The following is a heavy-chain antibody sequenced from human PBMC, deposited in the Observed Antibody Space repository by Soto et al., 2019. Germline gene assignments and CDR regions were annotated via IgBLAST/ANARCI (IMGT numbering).Heavy chain of an antibody. CDR2: MIPIFGRA. V-gene: IGHV1-69*06. J-gene: IGHJ6*02. D-gene: IGHD3-10*01. CDR3: ARDQVSGSGSYGYGMDV. CDR1: GGTFSSYA. Sequence: QVQLVQSGAEVKKPGSSVKVSCKASGGTFSSYAISWVRQAPGHGLEWMGAMIPIFGRANYAQKFQGSVTITADKSTRTAYMELSSLRSEDTAVYYCARDQVSGSGSYGYGMDVWGQGTTVTVSS.